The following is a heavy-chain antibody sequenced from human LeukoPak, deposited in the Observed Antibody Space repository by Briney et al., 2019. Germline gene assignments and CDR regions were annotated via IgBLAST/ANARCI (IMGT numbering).Heavy chain of an antibody. CDR2: ISSSSSYI. CDR3: AREAPAYYDSSGYYYNAP. D-gene: IGHD3-22*01. V-gene: IGHV3-21*01. CDR1: RFTFSTSA. J-gene: IGHJ4*02. Sequence: GGSLRLSCAASRFTFSTSAMNWVRQAPGKGLEWVSSISSSSSYIYYADSVKGRFTISRDNAKNSLYLQMNSLRAEDTAVYYCAREAPAYYDSSGYYYNAPGGQGTLVTVSS.